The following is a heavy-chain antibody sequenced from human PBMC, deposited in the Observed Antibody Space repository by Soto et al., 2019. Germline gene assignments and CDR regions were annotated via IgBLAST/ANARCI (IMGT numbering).Heavy chain of an antibody. CDR2: IKTDGSTT. Sequence: GGSLRLSCAASGFTFSSYWMHWVRQAPGKGLVWVSRIKTDGSTTYYADSVKGRFTISRDNAKNTLYLQMNSLRAEDTAVYYCARVPTTVTTPGMDVWGQGTTVTVSS. CDR3: ARVPTTVTTPGMDV. J-gene: IGHJ6*02. D-gene: IGHD4-4*01. V-gene: IGHV3-74*01. CDR1: GFTFSSYW.